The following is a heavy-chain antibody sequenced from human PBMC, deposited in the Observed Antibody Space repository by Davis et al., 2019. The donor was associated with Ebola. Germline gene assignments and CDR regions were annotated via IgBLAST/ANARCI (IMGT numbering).Heavy chain of an antibody. J-gene: IGHJ4*02. CDR1: GFTFSSYA. CDR3: ARDSPRLGELSLFLDY. Sequence: GESLKISCAASGFTFSSYAMHWVRQAPGKGLEWVAVISYDGSNKYYADSVKGRFTISRDNSKNTLYLQMNSLRAEDTAVYYCARDSPRLGELSLFLDYWGQGTLVTVSS. D-gene: IGHD3-16*02. CDR2: ISYDGSNK. V-gene: IGHV3-30-3*01.